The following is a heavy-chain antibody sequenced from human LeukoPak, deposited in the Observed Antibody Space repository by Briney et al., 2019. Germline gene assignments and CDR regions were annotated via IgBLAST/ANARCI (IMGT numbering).Heavy chain of an antibody. V-gene: IGHV4-59*01. CDR2: INDRGNT. CDR1: GGSLTIYY. CDR3: ARSSSASYHHAFGL. Sequence: SETLSLTCTVSGGSLTIYYWSWLRQSPGKGLEWVAFINDRGNTNYIPSLMSRVTISMDTSKNQFSLTLNSVTPADAGVYFCARSSSASYHHAFGLWGQGILVAVSP. J-gene: IGHJ4*02. D-gene: IGHD3-10*01.